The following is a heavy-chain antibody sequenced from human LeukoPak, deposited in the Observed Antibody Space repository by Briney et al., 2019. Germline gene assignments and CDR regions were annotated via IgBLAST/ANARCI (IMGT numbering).Heavy chain of an antibody. J-gene: IGHJ4*02. CDR3: ARHLYCGSDCYTFDY. CDR2: IYYSGST. Sequence: SESLSLTCTVSGGSISSYYWSWIRQPPGKGLEWIGYIYYSGSTNYNPSLKSRVTISVDTSKNQFSLKLSSVTAADTAVYCCARHLYCGSDCYTFDYWGQGTLVTVSS. D-gene: IGHD2-21*02. V-gene: IGHV4-59*08. CDR1: GGSISSYY.